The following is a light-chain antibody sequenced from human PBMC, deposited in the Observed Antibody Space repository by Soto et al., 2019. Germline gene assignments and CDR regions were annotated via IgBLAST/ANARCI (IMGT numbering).Light chain of an antibody. CDR3: QSYDSSRDVYV. CDR1: ISNIGAGYD. Sequence: QSVLTQTPSVSGAPGQRVTFSCTGSISNIGAGYDVHWYQQLPGTAPRLLIYGNSNRPSGVPDRFSGSKSGTSASLAITGLQPEDEADYYCQSYDSSRDVYVFGTGTKLTVL. J-gene: IGLJ1*01. V-gene: IGLV1-40*01. CDR2: GNS.